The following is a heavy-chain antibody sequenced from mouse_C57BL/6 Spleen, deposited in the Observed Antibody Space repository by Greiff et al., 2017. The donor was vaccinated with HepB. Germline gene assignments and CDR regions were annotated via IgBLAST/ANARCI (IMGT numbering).Heavy chain of an antibody. V-gene: IGHV1-80*01. CDR1: GYAFSSYW. Sequence: QVQLQQSGAELVKPGASVKISCKASGYAFSSYWMNWVKQRPGKGLEWIGQIYPGDGDTNYNGKFKGKATLTADKSSSTAYMQLSSLTSEDSAVYYCARSLVVSPFDYWGQGTTLTVSS. D-gene: IGHD6-2*01. CDR2: IYPGDGDT. J-gene: IGHJ2*01. CDR3: ARSLVVSPFDY.